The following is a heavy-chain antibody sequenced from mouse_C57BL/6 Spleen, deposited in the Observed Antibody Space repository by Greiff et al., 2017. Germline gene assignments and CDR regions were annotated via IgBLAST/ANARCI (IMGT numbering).Heavy chain of an antibody. CDR1: GYTFTSYW. V-gene: IGHV1-64*01. Sequence: VQLQQPGAELVKPGASVTLSCKASGYTFTSYWMHWVKQRPGQGLEWLGMIHPNSGSTNYNEKFKSKATLTEDKASSTAYMQLSSLTSEDSAVYFCARGDYLYYFAYWGQGTTLTVSA. D-gene: IGHD1-1*01. CDR3: ARGDYLYYFAY. CDR2: IHPNSGST. J-gene: IGHJ2*01.